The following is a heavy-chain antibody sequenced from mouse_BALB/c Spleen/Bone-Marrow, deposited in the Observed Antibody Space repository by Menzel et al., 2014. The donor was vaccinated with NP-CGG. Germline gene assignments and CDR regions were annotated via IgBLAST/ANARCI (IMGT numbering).Heavy chain of an antibody. V-gene: IGHV14-3*02. CDR1: GFNIKDTY. CDR2: IDPANGNT. J-gene: IGHJ4*01. CDR3: AGASYYAMDY. Sequence: EVQLQQSGAELVKPGASVMLSCTASGFNIKDTYMHWVRQRPEQGLEWIGRIDPANGNTKYDPKFQGKATITADTSSNTAYLQLSSLTSEDTAVYYCAGASYYAMDYWGQGTSVTVSS.